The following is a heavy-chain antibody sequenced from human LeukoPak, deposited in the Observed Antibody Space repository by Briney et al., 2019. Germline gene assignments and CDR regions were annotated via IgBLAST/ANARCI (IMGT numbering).Heavy chain of an antibody. CDR1: GGSISSYY. D-gene: IGHD1-26*01. J-gene: IGHJ4*02. V-gene: IGHV4-59*01. Sequence: SETLSLTCTVSGGSISSYYWSWIRQPPGKGLEWIGYIYYSGSTNYNPSLKSRVTISVDTSKNQFSLKLSSVTAADTAVYYCARISGRGTVDYWGQGTLVTVSS. CDR3: ARISGRGTVDY. CDR2: IYYSGST.